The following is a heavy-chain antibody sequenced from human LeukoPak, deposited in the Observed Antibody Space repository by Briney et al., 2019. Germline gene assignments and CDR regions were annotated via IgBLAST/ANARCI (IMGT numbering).Heavy chain of an antibody. CDR2: VYPGDSDT. V-gene: IGHV5-51*01. CDR3: ARRGFCSGGSCFSAPFDL. J-gene: IGHJ4*02. D-gene: IGHD2-15*01. Sequence: GESLKISCQGSGYTFTNYWIVWVRQMPGKGLEWMGIVYPGDSDTRYSPSFQGQVSISADKSINTAYLQWGSLKASDTAMYYCARRGFCSGGSCFSAPFDLWGQGTLLTVSS. CDR1: GYTFTNYW.